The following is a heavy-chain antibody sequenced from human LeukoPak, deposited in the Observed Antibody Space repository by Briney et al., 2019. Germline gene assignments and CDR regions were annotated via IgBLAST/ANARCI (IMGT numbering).Heavy chain of an antibody. D-gene: IGHD2-2*01. CDR3: ARDMGRVPIGGMYV. V-gene: IGHV3-7*01. CDR1: GFTFSSYW. Sequence: PGGSLRLSCAASGFTFSSYWMSWVRQAPGKGLEGVANIKQDGSEKYYVDSVKGRLTISREIAKNSRNLKMNSLRAEDTAVYYWARDMGRVPIGGMYVWGQGTTVTVSS. J-gene: IGHJ6*02. CDR2: IKQDGSEK.